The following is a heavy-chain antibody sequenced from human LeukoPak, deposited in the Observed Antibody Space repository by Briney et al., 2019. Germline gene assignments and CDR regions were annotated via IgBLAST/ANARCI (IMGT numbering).Heavy chain of an antibody. J-gene: IGHJ5*02. CDR1: GYSFPNYW. D-gene: IGHD1-1*01. CDR3: ARTATGKNWFDP. V-gene: IGHV5-51*01. Sequence: GESLKISCKGSGYSFPNYWIGWVRQMPGKGLEWMGIIYPGDSHTRYSPSFQDQVTISADKSISTAYLQWSSLKASDTAMYYCARTATGKNWFDPWGQGTLVTVSS. CDR2: IYPGDSHT.